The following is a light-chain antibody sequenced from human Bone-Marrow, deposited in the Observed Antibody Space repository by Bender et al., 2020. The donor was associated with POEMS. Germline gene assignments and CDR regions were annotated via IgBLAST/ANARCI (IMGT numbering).Light chain of an antibody. Sequence: QSALTQPRSVSGSPGQSVTISCTGTSSDVGAYDYVSWYQQHPGKAPKLMIYEVNKRPSGVPDRFPGSKSGNTASLNVSGLQAEDEADYRCASYTGSNNLVFGGGTKVTVL. CDR1: SSDVGAYDY. CDR3: ASYTGSNNLV. CDR2: EVN. V-gene: IGLV2-8*01. J-gene: IGLJ2*01.